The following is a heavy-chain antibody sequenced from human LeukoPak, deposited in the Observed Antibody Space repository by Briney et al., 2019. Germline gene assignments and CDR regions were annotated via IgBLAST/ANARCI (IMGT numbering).Heavy chain of an antibody. J-gene: IGHJ4*02. CDR1: GYTFTSFG. D-gene: IGHD6-6*01. Sequence: GASVKVSCKASGYTFTSFGISWVRQAPGQGLEWMGWISAYNGNTNYTQKLQGRVTMTTDTSTSTAYMELSSLRPEDTAVYYCATEFRSAARRYYFDYWGQGTLVTVSS. CDR3: ATEFRSAARRYYFDY. CDR2: ISAYNGNT. V-gene: IGHV1-18*01.